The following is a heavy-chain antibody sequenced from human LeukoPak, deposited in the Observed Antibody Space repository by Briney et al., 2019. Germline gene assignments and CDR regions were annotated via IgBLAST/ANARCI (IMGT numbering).Heavy chain of an antibody. V-gene: IGHV4-61*08. CDR3: VGITGATGGC. Sequence: PSETLSLTCTVSGGSVSSRGYYWTWIRQPPGKGLEWIGYIYYTGSTNYNPSLKSRVTISVDASKSQFSLKLSSVTAADTAVYFCVGITGATGGCWGQGTLITVSS. CDR2: IYYTGST. D-gene: IGHD1-20*01. CDR1: GGSVSSRGYY. J-gene: IGHJ4*02.